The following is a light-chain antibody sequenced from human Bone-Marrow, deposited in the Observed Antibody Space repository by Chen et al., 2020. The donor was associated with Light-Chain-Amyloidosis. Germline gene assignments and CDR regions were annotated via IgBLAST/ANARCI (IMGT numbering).Light chain of an antibody. Sequence: SYELTQPPSVSVSPGQTARITCSGDDLPRKYAYWYQQKPGRAPVLVVHRDTERPSGVSERFSGASSGTKATLTISGVQAEDEADYHCQSADSSGTYEVIFGGGTKLTVL. CDR2: RDT. CDR3: QSADSSGTYEVI. CDR1: DLPRKY. V-gene: IGLV3-25*03. J-gene: IGLJ2*01.